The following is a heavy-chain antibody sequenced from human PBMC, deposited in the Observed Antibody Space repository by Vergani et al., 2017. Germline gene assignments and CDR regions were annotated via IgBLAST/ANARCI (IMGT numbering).Heavy chain of an antibody. CDR2: ISYDGSNK. CDR3: AKGPRGYSYHAFDI. D-gene: IGHD5-18*01. V-gene: IGHV3-30*18. Sequence: QVQLVESGGGVVQPGRSLRLSCAASGFTFSSYGMHWVRQPPGKGLEWVAVISYDGSNKYYADSVKGRFTISRDNSKNTLYLQMNSLRAEDTAVYYCAKGPRGYSYHAFDIWGQGTMVTVSS. J-gene: IGHJ3*02. CDR1: GFTFSSYG.